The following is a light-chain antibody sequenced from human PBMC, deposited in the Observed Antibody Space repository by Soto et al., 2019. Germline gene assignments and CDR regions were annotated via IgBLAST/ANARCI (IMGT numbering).Light chain of an antibody. Sequence: AIQLTQSPSSLSASVGDRVTITCRASQGISTLLAWYQQKPGKAPKVLIYESSLLQSGVPSRFSGSGSGTDFTLTISSLQSEDFAVYYCQQYNNWPITFGQGTRLEIK. V-gene: IGKV1D-13*01. CDR3: QQYNNWPIT. J-gene: IGKJ5*01. CDR1: QGISTL. CDR2: ESS.